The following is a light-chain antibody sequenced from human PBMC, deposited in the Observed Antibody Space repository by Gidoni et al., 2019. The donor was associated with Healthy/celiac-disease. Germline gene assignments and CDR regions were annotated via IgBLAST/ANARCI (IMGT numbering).Light chain of an antibody. J-gene: IGKJ1*01. V-gene: IGKV1-5*03. Sequence: HMSQSPSTLSASGGDRVTIACRASQGISSWLAWYRQKPEKAPKLLIYKASRLEGEVPSRFSGGGSGTEFALTISSLQPDDFATYCCQLYNSYSQTFXQXTKVEIK. CDR2: KAS. CDR3: QLYNSYSQT. CDR1: QGISSW.